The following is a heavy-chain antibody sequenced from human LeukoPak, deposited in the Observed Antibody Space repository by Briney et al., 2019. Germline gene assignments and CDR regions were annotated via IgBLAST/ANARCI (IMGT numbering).Heavy chain of an antibody. CDR2: IYSGGRT. J-gene: IGHJ4*02. D-gene: IGHD3-10*01. V-gene: IGHV3-53*01. Sequence: GGSLRLSCAASGFTVSNSYMSWVRQAPGKGLEWVSLIYSGGRTYYTDSVKGRFTISRDNSKNTLYLQMNSLRAEDTAVYYCAREGRGEYFDYWGQGTLVTVSS. CDR1: GFTVSNSY. CDR3: AREGRGEYFDY.